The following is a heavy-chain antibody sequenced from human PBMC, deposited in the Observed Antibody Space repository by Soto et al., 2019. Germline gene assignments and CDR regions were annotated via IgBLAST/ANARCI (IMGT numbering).Heavy chain of an antibody. CDR3: AKERVRFLDA. D-gene: IGHD3-3*01. Sequence: QLVESGGGLVQPGGSLRLSCVASGFSFDDFAMHWVRQAPGKGLEWISGITWNSVSTDYANSVKGRFTVSRDNAKNSLDLQMSSLTTEDTALYFCAKERVRFLDAWGQGTLVTVSS. CDR2: ITWNSVST. V-gene: IGHV3-9*01. J-gene: IGHJ5*02. CDR1: GFSFDDFA.